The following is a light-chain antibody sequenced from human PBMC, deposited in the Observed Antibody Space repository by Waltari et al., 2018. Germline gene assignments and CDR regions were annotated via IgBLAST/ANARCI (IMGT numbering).Light chain of an antibody. CDR1: QPVSSSY. CDR3: QQYGPSYT. V-gene: IGKV3-20*01. CDR2: DAS. Sequence: VLTQSPGTLSLSPGERATLSCRASQPVSSSYLAWYQQIPGRAPRLLIYDASNRATGVPDRCIAGGSGTDFTLTITRLEPEDVAVYYCQQYGPSYTFGQGTKLEI. J-gene: IGKJ2*01.